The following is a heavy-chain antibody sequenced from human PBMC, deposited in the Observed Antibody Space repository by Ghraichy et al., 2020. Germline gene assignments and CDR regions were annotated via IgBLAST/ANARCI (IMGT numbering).Heavy chain of an antibody. V-gene: IGHV4-38-2*01. Sequence: SETLSLTCAVSGYSISSGYYWGWTRQPPGKGLEWIGSIYHSGSTYYNPSLKSRVTISVDTSKNQFSLKLSSVTAADTAVYYCARGSWYRSNDWFDPWGQGTLVTVSS. CDR3: ARGSWYRSNDWFDP. D-gene: IGHD2-15*01. J-gene: IGHJ5*02. CDR1: GYSISSGYY. CDR2: IYHSGST.